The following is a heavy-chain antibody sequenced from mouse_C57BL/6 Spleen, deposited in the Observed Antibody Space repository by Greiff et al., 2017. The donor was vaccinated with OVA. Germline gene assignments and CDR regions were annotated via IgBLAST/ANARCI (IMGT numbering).Heavy chain of an antibody. Sequence: EVKLQESGPGLVKPSQSLSLTCSVTGYSITSGYYWNWIRQFPGNKLEWMGYISYDGSNNYNPSLKNRISITRDTSKNQFFLKLNSVTTEDTATYYCARETGPYYFDYWGQGTTLTVSS. CDR2: ISYDGSN. J-gene: IGHJ2*01. V-gene: IGHV3-6*01. CDR3: ARETGPYYFDY. D-gene: IGHD4-1*01. CDR1: GYSITSGYY.